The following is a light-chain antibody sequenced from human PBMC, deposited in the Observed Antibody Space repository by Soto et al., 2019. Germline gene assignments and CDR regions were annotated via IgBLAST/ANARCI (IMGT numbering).Light chain of an antibody. CDR2: EVS. Sequence: QSALTQPASVSGSPGQSITISCTGNSSDVGAYNYVSWYQQHPGKAPKLMIYEVSNRPSGVSNRFSGSKSGNTASLTISGLQAEDEADYYCSSYTSSSTLVFGGGTKLTVL. CDR1: SSDVGAYNY. V-gene: IGLV2-14*01. J-gene: IGLJ3*02. CDR3: SSYTSSSTLV.